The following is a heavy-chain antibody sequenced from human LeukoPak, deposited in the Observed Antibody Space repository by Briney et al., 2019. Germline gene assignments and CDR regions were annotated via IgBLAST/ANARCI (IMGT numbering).Heavy chain of an antibody. V-gene: IGHV1-18*04. CDR1: GYTFTGYY. J-gene: IGHJ1*01. CDR2: INVKNGNT. D-gene: IGHD1-26*01. CDR3: ARDYTGSYWAYFQY. Sequence: ASVKVSCKASGYTFTGYYMHWVRQAPGQGLEWMGWINVKNGNTKYAQNLQGRVTMTTDTSTTTAYLELSNLRSDDTAVYYCARDYTGSYWAYFQYWGQGTLVTVSS.